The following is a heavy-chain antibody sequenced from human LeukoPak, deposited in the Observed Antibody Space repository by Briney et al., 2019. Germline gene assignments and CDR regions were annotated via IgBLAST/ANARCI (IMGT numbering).Heavy chain of an antibody. Sequence: GASVKVSCKASGYTFTSYYMHWVRQAPGQGLEWMGIINPSGGSTSYAQKFQGRVTMTRDTSTSTVYMELSSLRSEDTAVYYCARYYYDSSGYYYGWFDPWGQGTLVTVSS. CDR1: GYTFTSYY. D-gene: IGHD3-22*01. J-gene: IGHJ5*02. V-gene: IGHV1-46*01. CDR2: INPSGGST. CDR3: ARYYYDSSGYYYGWFDP.